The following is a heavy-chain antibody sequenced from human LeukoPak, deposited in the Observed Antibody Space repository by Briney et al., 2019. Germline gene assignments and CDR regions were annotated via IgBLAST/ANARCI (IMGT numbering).Heavy chain of an antibody. CDR1: GFTFSSYS. D-gene: IGHD6-19*01. Sequence: GGSLRLSCAASGFTFSSYSMNWVRQAPGKGLEWVSSISSSSSYIYYADSVKGRFTISRDNAKNSLYLQMNSLRAEDTAVYYCARDRSGWXXFDIWGQGXMVTVSS. J-gene: IGHJ3*02. CDR3: ARDRSGWXXFDI. CDR2: ISSSSSYI. V-gene: IGHV3-21*01.